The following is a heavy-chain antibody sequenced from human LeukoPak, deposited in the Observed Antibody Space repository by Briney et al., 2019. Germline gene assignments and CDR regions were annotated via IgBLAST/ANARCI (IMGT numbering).Heavy chain of an antibody. CDR3: AGRTSDFSSDY. J-gene: IGHJ4*02. CDR2: IYHSGST. Sequence: SGTLSLTCAVSGGSISSNYWWSWVRQPPGKGLEWIGEIYHSGSTNYNPSFKSRVTISVDKSKNQFSLKLNSVTAADTAVYYCAGRTSDFSSDYWGQGTLVAVSS. CDR1: GGSISSNYW. V-gene: IGHV4-4*02. D-gene: IGHD3-3*01.